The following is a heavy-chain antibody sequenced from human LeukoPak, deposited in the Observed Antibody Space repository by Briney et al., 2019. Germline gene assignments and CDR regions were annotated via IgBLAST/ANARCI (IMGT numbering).Heavy chain of an antibody. V-gene: IGHV4-38-2*02. D-gene: IGHD6-13*01. CDR3: AKSIASAGTNSAYYMDV. CDR1: GYSISSGYY. J-gene: IGHJ6*03. CDR2: IFHSGTT. Sequence: SETLSLTCTVSGYSISSGYYWGWIRPSPGKGLEWIGSIFHSGTTYYNPSLKSRVTLSVDTSKNQFSLRLSSVTAADTAVYFCAKSIASAGTNSAYYMDVWGKGTTVTVS.